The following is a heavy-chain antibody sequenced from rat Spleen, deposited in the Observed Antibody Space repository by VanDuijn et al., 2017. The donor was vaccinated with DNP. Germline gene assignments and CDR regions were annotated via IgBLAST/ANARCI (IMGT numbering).Heavy chain of an antibody. CDR2: INMGSGGT. J-gene: IGHJ3*01. V-gene: IGHV1-43*01. CDR1: GFTFTSYF. Sequence: QVQLQQSGGELAKPGSSVKISCKASGFTFTSYFISWIKQTTRQGLEYIGYINMGSGGTNYNEKFKGKATLTVDKSSSTAFMQLRSLTPDDSAVYYCARTIRVYYGLLPFAYWGQGTLVTVSS. D-gene: IGHD1-6*01. CDR3: ARTIRVYYGLLPFAY.